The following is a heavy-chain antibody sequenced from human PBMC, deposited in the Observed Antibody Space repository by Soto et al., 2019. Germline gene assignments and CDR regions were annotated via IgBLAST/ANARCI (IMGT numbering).Heavy chain of an antibody. D-gene: IGHD3-10*01. CDR2: ISGNGIAT. CDR1: GFIFSDHA. CDR3: ARDAISMVRGTNNWFDP. V-gene: IGHV3-23*01. Sequence: GALRLSCGASGFIFSDHAMSWVCQAPGKGLEWVSAISGNGIATYYADSVKGRFTISRDNSKNTLYLQMNRLRADDTAVYYCARDAISMVRGTNNWFDPWGQGTLVTVSS. J-gene: IGHJ5*02.